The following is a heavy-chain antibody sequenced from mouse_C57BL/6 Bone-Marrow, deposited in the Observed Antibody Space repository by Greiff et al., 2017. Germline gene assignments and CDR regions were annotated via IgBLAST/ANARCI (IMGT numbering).Heavy chain of an antibody. V-gene: IGHV1-69*01. CDR1: GYTFTSYG. Sequence: QVQLQQPGAELVMPGASVKLSCKASGYTFTSYGMHWVKQRPGQGLEWIGEIDLSDSYTNYNQKVKGKSTLTVDKSSSTAYMQLSSLTSEDSAVYYCARTAWDYAMDYWGQGTSVTVSS. CDR2: IDLSDSYT. J-gene: IGHJ4*01. D-gene: IGHD3-1*01. CDR3: ARTAWDYAMDY.